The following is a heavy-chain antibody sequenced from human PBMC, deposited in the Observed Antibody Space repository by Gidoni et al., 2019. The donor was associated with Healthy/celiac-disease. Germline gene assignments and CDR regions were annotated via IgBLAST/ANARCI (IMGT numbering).Heavy chain of an antibody. V-gene: IGHV1-69*06. CDR1: GGPFSSYA. Sequence: QVQLVQSGAEVKKPGSSVKVSCKASGGPFSSYAISWVRQAPGQGSEWMGGIIPIYGTANYAQKFQGRVTITADKATRTAYMELSSLRSEDTAVYYCARVYSSGWGGWFDHWGQGTLVTVSS. D-gene: IGHD6-19*01. J-gene: IGHJ5*02. CDR2: IIPIYGTA. CDR3: ARVYSSGWGGWFDH.